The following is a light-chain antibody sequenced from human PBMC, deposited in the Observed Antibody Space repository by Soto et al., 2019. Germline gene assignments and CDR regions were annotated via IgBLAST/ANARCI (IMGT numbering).Light chain of an antibody. Sequence: EIVMTQSPATPSVSPGERATLSCRASQSVSSNLAWYQQKPGQAPRLLIYGASTRATGIPARFSGSGSGTEFTLTISSLQSEDFAVYYCQQYNNRRTFGQGTKV. V-gene: IGKV3-15*01. J-gene: IGKJ1*01. CDR1: QSVSSN. CDR3: QQYNNRRT. CDR2: GAS.